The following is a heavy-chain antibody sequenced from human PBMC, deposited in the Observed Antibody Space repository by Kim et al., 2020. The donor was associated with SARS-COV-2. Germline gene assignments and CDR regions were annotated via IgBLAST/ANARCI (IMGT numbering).Heavy chain of an antibody. J-gene: IGHJ4*02. CDR3: ARVQLNRYFDWLRIDY. D-gene: IGHD3-9*01. V-gene: IGHV4-39*07. Sequence: SLKSRVTISVDPSKNQFSLKLSSVTAADTAVYYCARVQLNRYFDWLRIDYWGQGTLVTVSS.